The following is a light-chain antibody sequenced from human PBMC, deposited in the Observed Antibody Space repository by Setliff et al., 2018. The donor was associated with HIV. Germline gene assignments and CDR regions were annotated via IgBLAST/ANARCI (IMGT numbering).Light chain of an antibody. J-gene: IGLJ2*01. CDR3: HVWDSSSDHPVV. CDR1: NIGSKS. Sequence: SYELTQPPSVSVAPGKTARITCGGHNIGSKSVHWYQQKPGQAPVLVTYYDYDRASGIPERFSGSNSGNTATLTISRVEDGDEADYYCHVWDSSSDHPVVFGGGTK. CDR2: YDY. V-gene: IGLV3-21*04.